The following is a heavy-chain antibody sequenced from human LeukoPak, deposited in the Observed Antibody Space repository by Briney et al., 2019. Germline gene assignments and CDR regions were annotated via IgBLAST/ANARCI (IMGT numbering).Heavy chain of an antibody. CDR2: IIPIFGTA. CDR1: GYTFTTYA. J-gene: IGHJ4*02. CDR3: ARSNWNSLDFDY. V-gene: IGHV1-69*05. Sequence: ASVKVSCKASGYTFTTYAMNWVRQAPGQGLEWMGGIIPIFGTANYAQKFQGRVTITTDESTSTAYMELSSLRSEDTAVYYCARSNWNSLDFDYWGQGTLVTVSS. D-gene: IGHD1-7*01.